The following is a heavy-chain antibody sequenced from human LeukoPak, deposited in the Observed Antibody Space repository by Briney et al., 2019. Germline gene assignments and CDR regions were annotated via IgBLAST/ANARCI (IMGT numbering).Heavy chain of an antibody. Sequence: PGGSLRLSCAASGFTFRDSTMTWVRQAPGRGLEWISNIRSSGTAMSYADSVKGRFTISRDNAKNSLYLQMSSLRAEDSAVYYCARDRDWSFDYWGQGTVVTVSS. D-gene: IGHD3/OR15-3a*01. J-gene: IGHJ4*02. V-gene: IGHV3-48*04. CDR1: GFTFRDST. CDR2: IRSSGTAM. CDR3: ARDRDWSFDY.